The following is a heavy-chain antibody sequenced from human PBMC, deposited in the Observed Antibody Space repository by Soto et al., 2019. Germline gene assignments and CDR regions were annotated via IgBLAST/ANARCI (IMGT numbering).Heavy chain of an antibody. J-gene: IGHJ6*02. Sequence: GGSLRLSCAGAGFTFSNYGMHWVRQAPGKGLERVAVISYDGSYKYYADSVKGRFTISRDNSENTLFLQMNSMRGEDTAVYYCQSDTSNLMRDYYYYYAMDVWGLGTTGTVS. CDR3: QSDTSNLMRDYYYYYAMDV. CDR2: ISYDGSYK. V-gene: IGHV3-30*03. D-gene: IGHD2-8*01. CDR1: GFTFSNYG.